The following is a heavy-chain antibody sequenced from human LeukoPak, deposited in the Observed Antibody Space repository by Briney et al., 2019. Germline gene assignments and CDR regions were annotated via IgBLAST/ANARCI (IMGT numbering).Heavy chain of an antibody. CDR1: GGSLNSGGYY. Sequence: PSQTLSLTCTVSGGSLNSGGYYWSWIRQPPGKGLEWIGNIYTSGNTNYNPSLKSRVAISVDTSKNQFSLKLNSVTAADTAVYYCARPYSSGWSGAFDIWGQGTMVTVSS. J-gene: IGHJ3*02. V-gene: IGHV4-61*09. CDR2: IYTSGNT. CDR3: ARPYSSGWSGAFDI. D-gene: IGHD6-19*01.